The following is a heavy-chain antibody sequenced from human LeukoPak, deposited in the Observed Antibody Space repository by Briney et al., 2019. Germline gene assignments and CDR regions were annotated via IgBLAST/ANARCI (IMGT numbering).Heavy chain of an antibody. D-gene: IGHD2-15*01. Sequence: ASVKVSCKASGYTFTSYYMHWVRQTPGQGLEWMGIINPRGGSTRYAQKYQGRVTMTRDTSTSTVYMELSSLRSEDTAVYYCARDCSGGSCPTVEYSQHWGQGTLVTVSS. CDR3: ARDCSGGSCPTVEYSQH. CDR1: GYTFTSYY. J-gene: IGHJ1*01. CDR2: INPRGGST. V-gene: IGHV1-46*01.